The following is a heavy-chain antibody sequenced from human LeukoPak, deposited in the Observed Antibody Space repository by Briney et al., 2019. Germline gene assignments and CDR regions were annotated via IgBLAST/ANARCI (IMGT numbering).Heavy chain of an antibody. CDR2: IIPIFGTA. CDR3: ARVLSYYDSSGYYLLDAFDI. D-gene: IGHD3-22*01. V-gene: IGHV1-69*13. J-gene: IGHJ3*02. CDR1: GGTFSSYA. Sequence: SVKVYCKASGGTFSSYAISWVRQAPGQGLEWMGGIIPIFGTANYAQKFQGRVTITADESTSTAYMELSSLRSEDTAVYYCARVLSYYDSSGYYLLDAFDIWGQGTMVTVSS.